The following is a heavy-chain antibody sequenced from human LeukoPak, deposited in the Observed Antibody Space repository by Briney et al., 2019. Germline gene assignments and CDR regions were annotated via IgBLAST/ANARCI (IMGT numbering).Heavy chain of an antibody. CDR3: ASRRGGLHWFDP. CDR1: GGSISSGDYY. V-gene: IGHV4-30-4*01. CDR2: IYYSGST. J-gene: IGHJ5*02. D-gene: IGHD3/OR15-3a*01. Sequence: SETLSLTCTVSGGSISSGDYYWSWIRQPPGKGLEWIGYIYYSGSTYYNPSLKSRVTISVDTSKNQFSLKLSSVTAADTAVYYCASRRGGLHWFDPWGQGTLVAVSS.